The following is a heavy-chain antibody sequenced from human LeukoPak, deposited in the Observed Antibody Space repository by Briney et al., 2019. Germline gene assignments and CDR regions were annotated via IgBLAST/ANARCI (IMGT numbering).Heavy chain of an antibody. CDR1: GFTFSDYH. D-gene: IGHD3-22*01. CDR2: ISRSSSII. Sequence: GGSLRLSCAASGFTFSDYHMTWIRQAPGKGLEWVSYISRSSSIIYYADSVKGRFTISRDNAKNSLYLQMNSLRGEDTAVYYCARDRYDSSHYYHYWGQGTLVTVSA. CDR3: ARDRYDSSHYYHY. V-gene: IGHV3-11*04. J-gene: IGHJ4*02.